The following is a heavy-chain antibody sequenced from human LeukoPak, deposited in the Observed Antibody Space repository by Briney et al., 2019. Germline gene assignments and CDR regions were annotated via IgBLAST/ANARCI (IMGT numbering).Heavy chain of an antibody. CDR3: AKCSVGFGELCNWFDP. CDR1: GFTFSSYG. V-gene: IGHV3-30*02. D-gene: IGHD3-10*01. CDR2: TRYDGSNK. J-gene: IGHJ5*02. Sequence: TGGSLRLSCAASGFTFSSYGMHWVRQAPGKGLEWVAFTRYDGSNKYYADSVKGRFTISRDNSKNTLYLQMNSLRAEDTAVYYCAKCSVGFGELCNWFDPWGQGTLVTVSS.